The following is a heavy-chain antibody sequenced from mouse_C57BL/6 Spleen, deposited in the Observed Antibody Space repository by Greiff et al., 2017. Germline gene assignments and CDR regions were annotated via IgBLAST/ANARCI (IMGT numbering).Heavy chain of an antibody. V-gene: IGHV1-81*01. J-gene: IGHJ2*01. CDR1: GYTFTSYG. D-gene: IGHD1-1*01. Sequence: VHLVESGAELARPGASVKLSCKASGYTFTSYGISWVKQRTGQGLEWIGEIYPRSGNTYYNEKFKGKATLTADKSSSTAYMELRSLTSEDSAVYFCAREGITTVVVPYWGQGTTLTVSS. CDR3: AREGITTVVVPY. CDR2: IYPRSGNT.